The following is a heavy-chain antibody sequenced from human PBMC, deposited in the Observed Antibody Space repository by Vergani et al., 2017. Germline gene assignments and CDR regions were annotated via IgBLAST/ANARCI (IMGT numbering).Heavy chain of an antibody. CDR1: GFTFSACP. J-gene: IGHJ4*02. D-gene: IGHD1-26*01. V-gene: IGHV3-23*01. CDR2: ISARYPST. Sequence: EVQLLQSGGGVIQPGGSVRLSCAASGFTFSACPMTWVRQAPGKGLEWVSAISARYPSTYYADSVKGRFTISRDNSKNMLYLQMNSLRAEDTAVYYCANTDPGGFFDYWGQGTLVTVSS. CDR3: ANTDPGGFFDY.